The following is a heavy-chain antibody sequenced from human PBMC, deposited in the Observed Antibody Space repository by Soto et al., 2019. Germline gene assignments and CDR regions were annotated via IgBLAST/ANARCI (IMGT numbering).Heavy chain of an antibody. Sequence: EVQLVESGGGLVKPGGSLRLSCAASGFTFSSYSMNWVRQAPGKGLEWVSSISSSSSYIYYADSVKGRFTISRDSAKNSLYLQMNSLRAEDTAVYYCARDRDGSKDYWGQGTLVTVSS. J-gene: IGHJ4*02. V-gene: IGHV3-21*01. CDR3: ARDRDGSKDY. CDR2: ISSSSSYI. D-gene: IGHD2-15*01. CDR1: GFTFSSYS.